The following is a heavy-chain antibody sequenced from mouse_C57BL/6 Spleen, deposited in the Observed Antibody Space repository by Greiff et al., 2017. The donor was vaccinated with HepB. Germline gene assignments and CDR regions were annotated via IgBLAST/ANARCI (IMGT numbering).Heavy chain of an antibody. CDR2: IHPNSGST. J-gene: IGHJ3*01. CDR1: GYTFTSYW. V-gene: IGHV1-64*01. CDR3: ARGGDGAWFAY. Sequence: QVQLQQPGAGLVKPGASVKLSCKASGYTFTSYWMHWVKQRPGQGLEWIGMIHPNSGSTNYNEKFKSKATLTVDKSSSTAYMQLSSLTSEDSAVYYCARGGDGAWFAYWGQGTLVTVSA. D-gene: IGHD2-3*01.